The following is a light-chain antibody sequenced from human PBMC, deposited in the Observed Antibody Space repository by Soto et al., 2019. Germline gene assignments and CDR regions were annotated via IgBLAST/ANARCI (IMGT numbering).Light chain of an antibody. Sequence: SPGTLSLSPGERATLSCRASQSVTTNCLAWYQQKAGQAPRLLIYGASSRATGIPDRFSGSGSGTDFTLTISRLEPEDFAVYYCQQYGSSPQTFGQGTRLEIK. CDR2: GAS. V-gene: IGKV3-20*01. CDR1: QSVTTNC. CDR3: QQYGSSPQT. J-gene: IGKJ5*01.